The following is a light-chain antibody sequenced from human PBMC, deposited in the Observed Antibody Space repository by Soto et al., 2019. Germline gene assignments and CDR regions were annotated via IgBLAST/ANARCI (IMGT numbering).Light chain of an antibody. V-gene: IGKV3D-20*02. CDR3: QQRSKWPIT. J-gene: IGKJ5*01. Sequence: EIVLTQSPATLSLSPGERATLSCRASQSVSSNYLAWYQQKPGQAPRLLIYDASNRAAGIPARFSGSGSGTDFTLTISSLEPEDFAVYYCQQRSKWPITFGQGTRLEIK. CDR1: QSVSSNY. CDR2: DAS.